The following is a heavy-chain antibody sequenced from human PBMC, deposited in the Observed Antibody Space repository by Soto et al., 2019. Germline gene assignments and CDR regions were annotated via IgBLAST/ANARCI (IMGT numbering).Heavy chain of an antibody. CDR1: GHSLTDYH. Sequence: ASVKVSCKASGHSLTDYHIQWVRQAPVQGLEWLGRINPKSGGTSTAQKFQGWVTMTTHTSISTASMELTRLTSDDTAIYYCARGDSTDCSNGVCSFFYNHDMDVWGQGTTVTVS. J-gene: IGHJ6*02. CDR2: INPKSGGT. V-gene: IGHV1-2*04. D-gene: IGHD2-8*01. CDR3: ARGDSTDCSNGVCSFFYNHDMDV.